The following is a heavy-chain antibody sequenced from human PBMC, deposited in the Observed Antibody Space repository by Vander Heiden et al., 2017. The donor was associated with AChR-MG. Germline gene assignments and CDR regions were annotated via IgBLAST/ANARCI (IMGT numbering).Heavy chain of an antibody. CDR3: ARPLGYGGNSI. CDR2: IIPIVGTA. J-gene: IGHJ4*02. Sequence: QLLLVQSAPGVQKPGSSVTVSCQASGGTFSSYDITGMRQAPGQGLGWMGGIIPIVGTANYGQKFQGRVTITADESTSTAYMELGSLMSEDTAVYYCARPLGYGGNSIWGQGTLVTVSS. V-gene: IGHV1-69*01. CDR1: GGTFSSYD. D-gene: IGHD4-17*01.